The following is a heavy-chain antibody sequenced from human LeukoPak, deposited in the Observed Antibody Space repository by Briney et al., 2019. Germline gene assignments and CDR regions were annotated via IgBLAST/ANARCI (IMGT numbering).Heavy chain of an antibody. J-gene: IGHJ4*02. CDR3: ARVQAGKWDFDY. CDR1: GFAFNTYS. Sequence: GGSLRLSCAASGFAFNTYSMNWVRQAPGKGLEWVSYIRSDSSIIYYADSVKGRFTMSRDNGKNSLYLQMNSLRVEDTAVYFCARVQAGKWDFDYWGQRTLVTVSS. D-gene: IGHD2-8*01. CDR2: IRSDSSII. V-gene: IGHV3-48*01.